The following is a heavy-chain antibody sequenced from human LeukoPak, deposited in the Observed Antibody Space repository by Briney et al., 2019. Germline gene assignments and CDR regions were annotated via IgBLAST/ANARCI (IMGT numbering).Heavy chain of an antibody. V-gene: IGHV3-64*01. CDR2: ISSNGGST. D-gene: IGHD2-15*01. CDR3: ARVISTASGFDY. Sequence: GGSLRLSCAASGFTFSSYAMHWVRQAPGKGLEYVSAISSNGGSTYYANSVKGRFTISRDNSKNTLYLQMGSLRAEDTAVYYCARVISTASGFDYWGQGTLVTVSS. CDR1: GFTFSSYA. J-gene: IGHJ4*02.